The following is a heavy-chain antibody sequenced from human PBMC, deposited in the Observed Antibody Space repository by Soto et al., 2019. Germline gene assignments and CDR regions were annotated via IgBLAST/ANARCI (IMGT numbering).Heavy chain of an antibody. CDR3: ARDKRVGALVDY. D-gene: IGHD3-16*01. V-gene: IGHV6-1*01. CDR2: TYYRSSWFY. Sequence: SHTHSLTCASCVGSICSNRAAWDWIRKSPSRGLEWLGRTYYRSSWFYDYAVSLKSRITINADASKNRFSLQLNSVTPDDTAMYYCARDKRVGALVDYWGPGTLVTVPS. J-gene: IGHJ4*02. CDR1: VGSICSNRAA.